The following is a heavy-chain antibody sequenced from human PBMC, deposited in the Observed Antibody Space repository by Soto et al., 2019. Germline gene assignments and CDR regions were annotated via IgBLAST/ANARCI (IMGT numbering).Heavy chain of an antibody. CDR1: GCSITNYY. J-gene: IGHJ6*02. CDR3: ERHGFGSLHGRGDV. V-gene: IGHV4-59*08. CDR2: IQYNGYS. Sequence: QVQLPEAGPGLVKPSETLSLTCTVSGCSITNYYCSWFRQTPVKGLEWIDYIQYNGYSAYNLSLERLVTMTMDTSKKQVSLKMESVAATDTAVYYCERHGFGSLHGRGDVWGQVTTVIVSS. D-gene: IGHD3-10*01.